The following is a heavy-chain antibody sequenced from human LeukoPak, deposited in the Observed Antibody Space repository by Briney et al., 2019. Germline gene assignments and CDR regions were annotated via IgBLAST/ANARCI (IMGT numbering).Heavy chain of an antibody. V-gene: IGHV3-33*03. J-gene: IGHJ4*02. CDR2: FSYDGTGR. Sequence: GRSLTLSCAASGFTFSNYGMHWVRQAPGKGLEWVSVFSYDGTGREYADSVKGRFTISRDNSKNTLYLQMNSLRAEDTAIYYCAKESKAKWITVAGFVCPHDFWGQGTLVTVSS. CDR1: GFTFSNYG. CDR3: AKESKAKWITVAGFVCPHDF. D-gene: IGHD6-19*01.